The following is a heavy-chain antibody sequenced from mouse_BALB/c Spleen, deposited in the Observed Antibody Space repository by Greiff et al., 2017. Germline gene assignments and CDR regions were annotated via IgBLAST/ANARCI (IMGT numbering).Heavy chain of an antibody. CDR3: AREGTARAMDY. Sequence: DVQLVESGGGLVKPGGSLKLSCAASGFTFSDYYMYWVRQTPEKRLEWVATISDGGSYTYYPDSVKGRFTISRDNAKNNLYLQMSSLKSEDTAMYYCAREGTARAMDYWGQGTSVTVSS. D-gene: IGHD3-2*01. CDR2: ISDGGSYT. V-gene: IGHV5-4*02. J-gene: IGHJ4*01. CDR1: GFTFSDYY.